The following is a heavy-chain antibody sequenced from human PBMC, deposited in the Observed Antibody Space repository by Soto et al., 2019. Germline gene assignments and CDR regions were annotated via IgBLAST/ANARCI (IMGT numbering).Heavy chain of an antibody. CDR3: ATLSY. CDR1: GGSISSGGYS. Sequence: SETLSLTCAVSGGSISSGGYSWIWIRQPPGKGLEWIGYIYHSGSTYYNPSLKSRVTISVDTSKNQFSLKLSSVTAADTAVYYCATLSYWGQGTLVTVSS. V-gene: IGHV4-30-2*01. CDR2: IYHSGST. J-gene: IGHJ4*02.